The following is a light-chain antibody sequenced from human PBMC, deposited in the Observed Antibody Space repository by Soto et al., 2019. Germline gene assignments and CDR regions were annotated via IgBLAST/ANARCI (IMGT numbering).Light chain of an antibody. V-gene: IGLV2-14*01. J-gene: IGLJ1*01. CDR2: DVS. CDR1: SSDVGGYNY. Sequence: QSALTQPASVSGSPGQSITISCTGTSSDVGGYNYVSWYQQHPGKAPKLMIYDVSNRPSGVSNRFSGSKSGNTASLTISGLQAEYEADYYCSSYTSSSLWVFGTGTKLTVL. CDR3: SSYTSSSLWV.